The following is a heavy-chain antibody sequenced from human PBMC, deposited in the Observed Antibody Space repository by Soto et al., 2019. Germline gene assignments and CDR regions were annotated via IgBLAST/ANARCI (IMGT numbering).Heavy chain of an antibody. CDR1: GYSFTSYW. CDR3: ARVSSSDYYYYYGMDV. Sequence: PGESLKISCKGSGYSFTSYWISWVRQMPGKGLEWMGRIDPSDSYTNYSPSFQGHVTISADKSISTAYLQWSSLKASDTAMYYCARVSSSDYYYYYGMDVWGQGTTVTVSS. J-gene: IGHJ6*02. V-gene: IGHV5-10-1*01. CDR2: IDPSDSYT. D-gene: IGHD6-6*01.